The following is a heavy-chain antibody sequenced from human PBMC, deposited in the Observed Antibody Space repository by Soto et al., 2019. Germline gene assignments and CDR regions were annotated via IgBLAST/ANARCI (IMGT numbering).Heavy chain of an antibody. Sequence: PSETLSLTCPVSGGSISSSSYYWGWIRQPPGKGLEWIGSIYYSGSTYYNPSLKSRVTISVDTSKNQFSLKLSSVTAADTAVYYCARWGSRLGVAGPTWGQGTLVTVSS. D-gene: IGHD6-19*01. CDR1: GGSISSSSYY. J-gene: IGHJ5*02. V-gene: IGHV4-39*01. CDR2: IYYSGST. CDR3: ARWGSRLGVAGPT.